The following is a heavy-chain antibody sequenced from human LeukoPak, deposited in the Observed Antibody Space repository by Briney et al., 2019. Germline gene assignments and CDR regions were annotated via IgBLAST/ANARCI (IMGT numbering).Heavy chain of an antibody. CDR2: IYYSGST. D-gene: IGHD5-18*01. V-gene: IGHV4-59*01. J-gene: IGHJ4*02. Sequence: SETLSLTCTVSGGSISSYYWSWIRQPPGKGLGWIGDIYYSGSTNYNPSLKSRVTISVDTSKNQFSLKLSSVTAADTAVYYCARDTGYSYAPRGYFDYWGQGTLVTVSS. CDR1: GGSISSYY. CDR3: ARDTGYSYAPRGYFDY.